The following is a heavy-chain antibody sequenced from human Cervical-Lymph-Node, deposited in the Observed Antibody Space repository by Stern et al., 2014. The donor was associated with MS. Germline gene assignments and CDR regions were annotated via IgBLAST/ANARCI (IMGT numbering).Heavy chain of an antibody. V-gene: IGHV3-30-3*01. D-gene: IGHD3-3*01. CDR3: ARDLLTYYDFWSGQNPFDY. J-gene: IGHJ4*02. CDR2: ISYDGSNK. Sequence: QLVQSGGGVVQPGRSLRLSCAASGFTFSSYAMHWVRQAPGKGLEWVAVISYDGSNKYYADSVKGRFTISRDNSKNTLYLQMNSLRAEDTAVYYCARDLLTYYDFWSGQNPFDYWGQGTLVTVSS. CDR1: GFTFSSYA.